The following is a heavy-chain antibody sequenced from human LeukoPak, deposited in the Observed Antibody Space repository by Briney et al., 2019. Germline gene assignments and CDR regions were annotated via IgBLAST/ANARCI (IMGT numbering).Heavy chain of an antibody. V-gene: IGHV3-9*01. J-gene: IGHJ4*02. Sequence: SGGSLRLSCAASGFTFDDYAMHWVRQAPGKGLEWVSGISWNSGSIGYADSVKGRFTISRDNAKNSLYLQMNSLRAEDTALYYCAKGQWLVRGGSDYWGQGTLVTVSS. CDR3: AKGQWLVRGGSDY. D-gene: IGHD6-19*01. CDR2: ISWNSGSI. CDR1: GFTFDDYA.